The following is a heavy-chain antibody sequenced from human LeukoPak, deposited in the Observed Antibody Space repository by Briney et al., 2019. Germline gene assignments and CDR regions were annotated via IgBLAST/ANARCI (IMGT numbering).Heavy chain of an antibody. Sequence: GGSLRLSCAASGFTFSDYYMSWIRQAPGKGLEWVSYISSSGSTIYYADSVKGRFTISRDNAKNSLYLQMNSLRAEDTAVYYCARAGTYYYDSSGYYGRDYWGQGTLVTVSS. J-gene: IGHJ4*02. V-gene: IGHV3-11*01. CDR2: ISSSGSTI. D-gene: IGHD3-22*01. CDR1: GFTFSDYY. CDR3: ARAGTYYYDSSGYYGRDY.